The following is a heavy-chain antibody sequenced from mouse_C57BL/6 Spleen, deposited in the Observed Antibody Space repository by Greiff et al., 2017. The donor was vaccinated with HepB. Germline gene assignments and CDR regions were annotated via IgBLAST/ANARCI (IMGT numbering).Heavy chain of an antibody. J-gene: IGHJ2*01. Sequence: EVQLQHSGAELVRPGASVKLSCTASGFNIKDDYMHWVKQRPEQGLEWIGWIDPENGDTEYASKFQGKATITADTSSNTAYLQLSSLTSEDTAVYYCTTGIYYGNFYFDYWGQGTTLTVSS. CDR2: IDPENGDT. V-gene: IGHV14-4*01. CDR1: GFNIKDDY. CDR3: TTGIYYGNFYFDY. D-gene: IGHD2-1*01.